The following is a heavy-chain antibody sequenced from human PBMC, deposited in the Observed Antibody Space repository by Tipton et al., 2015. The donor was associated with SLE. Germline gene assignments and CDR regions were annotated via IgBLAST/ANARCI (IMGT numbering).Heavy chain of an antibody. Sequence: TLSLTCTVSGGSISSYYWSWIRQPPGKGLEWIGYIYYSGSTNYNPSLKSRVTISVDTSKNQFSLKRSSVTSADTAVYYCVGGVGDFDFWGQGTLVTVSS. CDR3: VGGVGDFDF. D-gene: IGHD3-10*01. CDR1: GGSISSYY. J-gene: IGHJ4*02. CDR2: IYYSGST. V-gene: IGHV4-59*01.